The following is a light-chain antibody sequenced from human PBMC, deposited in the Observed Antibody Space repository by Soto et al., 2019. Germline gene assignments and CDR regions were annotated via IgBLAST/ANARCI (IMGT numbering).Light chain of an antibody. CDR2: DAS. J-gene: IGKJ2*01. CDR3: QQRSNWPRT. V-gene: IGKV3-11*01. Sequence: EIVLTQSPATLSLSPGERATLSCRASQSVSSYLAWYQQKPGQAPRLLIYDASNRATGIPARFSGSGSGTAFTLTISSLGPEDFAVYYCQQRSNWPRTFGQGTKLEIK. CDR1: QSVSSY.